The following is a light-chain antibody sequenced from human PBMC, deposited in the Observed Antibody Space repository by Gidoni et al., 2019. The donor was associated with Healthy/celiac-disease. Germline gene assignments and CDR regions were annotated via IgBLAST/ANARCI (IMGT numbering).Light chain of an antibody. V-gene: IGKV1-39*01. J-gene: IGKJ4*01. Sequence: DIQMTQFPPSLSASVGARVTITCRASQSISSYLNWYQQKPGKAAKLLIYAASSMQSGVPSRFSSGRSGADFSLTISSLQPEDFATYYYRQSCSTRPTFGPGTKVEIK. CDR3: RQSCSTRPT. CDR2: AAS. CDR1: QSISSY.